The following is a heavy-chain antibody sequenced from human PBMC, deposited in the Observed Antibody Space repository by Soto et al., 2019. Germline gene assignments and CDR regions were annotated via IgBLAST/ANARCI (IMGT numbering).Heavy chain of an antibody. CDR3: ARGTKYYYQGMDV. J-gene: IGHJ6*02. V-gene: IGHV4-59*01. CDR1: GDSINNYY. CDR2: IYDSGST. Sequence: QVQLQESGPRLVTPSETLSLTCTVSGDSINNYYWTWIRQPPGKGLAWIGYIYDSGSTSYNPSLKGRLTISVDTAKNQFSLKLKSVTAADTAVYYCARGTKYYYQGMDVWGQGTTVTVSS.